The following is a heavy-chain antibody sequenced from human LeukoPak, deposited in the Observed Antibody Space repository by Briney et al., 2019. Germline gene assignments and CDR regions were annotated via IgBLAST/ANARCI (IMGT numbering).Heavy chain of an antibody. D-gene: IGHD3-22*01. CDR2: IKENGSEK. Sequence: GGSLRLSCAASGFTFSTYWMSWVRQAPGKGLEWVANIKENGSEKYYGDSVKGRFTISRDNAKNSLYLQMNSLRAEDTAVYYCARDSSGYQWGQGTLVTVSS. V-gene: IGHV3-7*01. CDR3: ARDSSGYQ. J-gene: IGHJ4*02. CDR1: GFTFSTYW.